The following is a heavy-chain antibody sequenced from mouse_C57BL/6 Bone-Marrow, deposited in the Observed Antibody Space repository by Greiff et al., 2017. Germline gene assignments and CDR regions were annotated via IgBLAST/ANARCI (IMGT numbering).Heavy chain of an antibody. Sequence: VQLQQSGAELVKPGASVKLSCTASGFNITDYYMHWVKQRTEQGLEWIGRIDPADGETKYDPNFQGKATLTADKSSTTAYLPLSSLTSYDTAVYYCARSYDYFDYWGQGTTLTVSS. V-gene: IGHV14-2*01. CDR3: ARSYDYFDY. CDR1: GFNITDYY. J-gene: IGHJ2*01. CDR2: IDPADGET. D-gene: IGHD2-3*01.